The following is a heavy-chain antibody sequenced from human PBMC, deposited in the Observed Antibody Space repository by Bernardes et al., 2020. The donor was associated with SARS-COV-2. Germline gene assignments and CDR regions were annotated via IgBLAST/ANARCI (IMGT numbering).Heavy chain of an antibody. CDR1: GYIFTAYY. Sequence: ASGKVSCKASGYIFTAYYIHWVRRAPGQGLEWMGWIDPNSGGTNYAQNFQGRVIMTRDTSISTAYLELSRLRSDDTALYYCARERWNTAGPYYYGMDVWGKGTTVTVSS. CDR2: IDPNSGGT. V-gene: IGHV1-2*02. J-gene: IGHJ6*04. D-gene: IGHD5-18*01. CDR3: ARERWNTAGPYYYGMDV.